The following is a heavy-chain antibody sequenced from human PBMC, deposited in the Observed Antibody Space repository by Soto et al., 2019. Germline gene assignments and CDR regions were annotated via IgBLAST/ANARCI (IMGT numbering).Heavy chain of an antibody. CDR1: GGSFSGYY. V-gene: IGHV4-34*01. CDR3: ARGLRYFDWSTSGYYYYMDV. J-gene: IGHJ6*03. Sequence: QVQLQQWGAGLLKPSETLSLTCAVYGGSFSGYYWSWIRQPPGKGLEWIGEINHSGSTNYNPSLKSRVTISVDTFKNQFSLKLSSVTAADTAVYYCARGLRYFDWSTSGYYYYMDVWGKGTTVTVSS. CDR2: INHSGST. D-gene: IGHD3-9*01.